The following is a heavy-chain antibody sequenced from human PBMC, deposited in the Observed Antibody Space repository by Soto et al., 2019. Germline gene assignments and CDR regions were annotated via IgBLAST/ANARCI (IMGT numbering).Heavy chain of an antibody. CDR2: IDYRGST. Sequence: QVQLQESGPGPVKPSETLSLMCTVSGDSISKSGHYWGWIRQSPGKALEWIGGIDYRGSTVYNPSLRSRITMSIATSKKFFSLKLTSVSAADTALYYWTRLLTPYDTPGPNCFGPWGQGTLVTVSS. D-gene: IGHD3-9*01. V-gene: IGHV4-39*02. CDR3: TRLLTPYDTPGPNCFGP. J-gene: IGHJ5*02. CDR1: GDSISKSGHY.